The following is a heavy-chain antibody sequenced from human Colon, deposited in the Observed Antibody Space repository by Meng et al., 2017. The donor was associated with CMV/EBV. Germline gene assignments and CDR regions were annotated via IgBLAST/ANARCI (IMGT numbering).Heavy chain of an antibody. CDR1: GGSVTSGSYY. J-gene: IGHJ4*02. Sequence: LRPSCHVSGGSVTSGSYYWTWIRQPPGKGLEWIGYISYSGNTNYNPSLKSRLTIEADTSRNQFSLKLTSVSAADTAMYYCAREASGWSTGIDFWGQGTLVTVSS. CDR2: ISYSGNT. D-gene: IGHD6-19*01. V-gene: IGHV4-61*01. CDR3: AREASGWSTGIDF.